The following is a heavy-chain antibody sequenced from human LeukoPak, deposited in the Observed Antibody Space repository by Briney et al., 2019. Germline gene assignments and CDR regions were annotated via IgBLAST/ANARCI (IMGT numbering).Heavy chain of an antibody. Sequence: SQTLSLTCTVSGGSISSGGYYWSWIRQHPGKGLEWIGYIYYSGSTYYNPSLKSRVTISVDTSKNQFSLKLSSVTAADTAVYYCASAGGEYYYGSGTQGWFDPWGQGTLVTVSS. CDR3: ASAGGEYYYGSGTQGWFDP. CDR1: GGSISSGGYY. CDR2: IYYSGST. D-gene: IGHD3-10*01. J-gene: IGHJ5*02. V-gene: IGHV4-31*03.